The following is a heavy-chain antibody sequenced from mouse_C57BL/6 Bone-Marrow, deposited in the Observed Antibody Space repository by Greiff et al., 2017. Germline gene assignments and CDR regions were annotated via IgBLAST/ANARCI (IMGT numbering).Heavy chain of an antibody. CDR1: GYTFTSYW. J-gene: IGHJ2*01. Sequence: VQLQQSGAELARPGASVKLSCKASGYTFTSYWMHWVKQRPGQGLEWIGMIHPNSGSTNYNEKFKSKATLTVDKSSSTAYMQLSSLTSEDSAVYYCAMSWAYFDYWGQGTTLTVSS. V-gene: IGHV1-64*01. D-gene: IGHD2-3*01. CDR2: IHPNSGST. CDR3: AMSWAYFDY.